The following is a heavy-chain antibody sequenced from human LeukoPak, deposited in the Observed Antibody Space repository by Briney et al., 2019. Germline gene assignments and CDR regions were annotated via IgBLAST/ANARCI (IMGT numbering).Heavy chain of an antibody. Sequence: SQTLSLTCTVSGGSISSGGYYWSWIRQPPGKGLEWIGYIYHSGGTYYNPSLKSRVTISVDRSKNQFSLKLSSVTAADTAVYYCAREGIAAAGTFYYFDYWGQGTLVTVSS. CDR2: IYHSGGT. CDR3: AREGIAAAGTFYYFDY. J-gene: IGHJ4*02. CDR1: GGSISSGGYY. D-gene: IGHD6-13*01. V-gene: IGHV4-30-2*01.